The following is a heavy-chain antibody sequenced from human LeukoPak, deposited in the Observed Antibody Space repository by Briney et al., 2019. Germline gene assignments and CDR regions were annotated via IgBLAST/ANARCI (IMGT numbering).Heavy chain of an antibody. CDR3: AKCSPFYFDY. D-gene: IGHD2-8*01. Sequence: GGSLRLSCAASGFPFRSYWMHWVRQAPGKGLVWVARIDNDAYSSVYADSVKGRFTISRDNSKNTMFLQMNSLRTEDTAVYYCAKCSPFYFDYWGQGTLVTVSS. CDR2: IDNDAYSS. CDR1: GFPFRSYW. J-gene: IGHJ4*02. V-gene: IGHV3-74*01.